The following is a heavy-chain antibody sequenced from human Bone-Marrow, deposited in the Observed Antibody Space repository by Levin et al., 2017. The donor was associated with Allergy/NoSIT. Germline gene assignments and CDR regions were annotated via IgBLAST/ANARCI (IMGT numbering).Heavy chain of an antibody. D-gene: IGHD2-2*01. CDR2: IKQDAGSEK. CDR1: GFTFRIYW. V-gene: IGHV3-7*01. Sequence: HSGGSLRLSCEASGFTFRIYWMSWVRQAPGKGLEWVANIKQDAGSEKYYVDSVKGRFTISRDNAKNSVYLQMNSLRAEDTAVYYCARERIRVPAKLHRCRENYYDYDGMDVWGQGTTVSVSS. CDR3: ARERIRVPAKLHRCRENYYDYDGMDV. J-gene: IGHJ6*02.